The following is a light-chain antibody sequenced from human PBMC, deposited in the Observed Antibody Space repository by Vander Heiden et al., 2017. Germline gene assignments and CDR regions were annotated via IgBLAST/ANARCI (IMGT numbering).Light chain of an antibody. Sequence: DIVLTQTPLPLSVTPGQPASISYKSSQTRLHSDGRTYSYRSLQNPGQPPQLLIYEGSNRCSGVPDRYSGSGSATAFTLRNSLVVAKDVGVYYCRQSVQQPQTFGEGTKVEIK. CDR2: EGS. CDR3: RQSVQQPQT. CDR1: QTRLHSDGRTY. J-gene: IGKJ1*01. V-gene: IGKV2D-29*01.